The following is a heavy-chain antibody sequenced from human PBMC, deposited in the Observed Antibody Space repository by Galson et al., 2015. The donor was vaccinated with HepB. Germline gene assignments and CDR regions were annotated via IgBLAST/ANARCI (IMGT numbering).Heavy chain of an antibody. J-gene: IGHJ3*02. V-gene: IGHV5-51*01. CDR2: IYPGDSDT. CDR3: ARHDQMDIVVVPTVGAFDI. Sequence: QSGADVKKPGESLKISCTGSGYSFTSYWIGWVRHMPGKGLEWMGIIYPGDSDTRYSPSFQGQVTISADKSISTAYLQWSSLKASDTAMYYCARHDQMDIVVVPTVGAFDIWGQGTMVTVSS. D-gene: IGHD2-2*03. CDR1: GYSFTSYW.